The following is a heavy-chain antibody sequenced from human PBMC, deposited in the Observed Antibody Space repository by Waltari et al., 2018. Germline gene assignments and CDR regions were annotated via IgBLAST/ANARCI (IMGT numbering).Heavy chain of an antibody. J-gene: IGHJ2*01. D-gene: IGHD3-9*01. CDR2: INHDGTT. V-gene: IGHV4-34*01. CDR1: GGSPGGFY. Sequence: QVQLQQWGAGLLKPSETLSLTCAGPGGSPGGFYLSWLRQSPGKGLEWIGEINHDGTTNYNPSLKSRVTVSVDTSKKQFSLNLSSVTAADTGVYYCALDDDILTGPTSNWYFDIWGRGTLVTVSS. CDR3: ALDDDILTGPTSNWYFDI.